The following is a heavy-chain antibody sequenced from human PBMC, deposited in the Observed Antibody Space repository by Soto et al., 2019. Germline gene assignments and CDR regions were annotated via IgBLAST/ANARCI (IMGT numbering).Heavy chain of an antibody. D-gene: IGHD3-10*01. CDR1: GFTFSSYS. Sequence: EVQLVESGGGLVKPGGSLRLSCAASGFTFSSYSMTWVRQAPGKGLEWVSSINSRSSSIYYADSVKGRFTIARDNAKNSLYLQMNSLRAEDTAVYYCARNPSGDYWGQGNLVTVSS. J-gene: IGHJ4*02. CDR2: INSRSSSI. CDR3: ARNPSGDY. V-gene: IGHV3-21*01.